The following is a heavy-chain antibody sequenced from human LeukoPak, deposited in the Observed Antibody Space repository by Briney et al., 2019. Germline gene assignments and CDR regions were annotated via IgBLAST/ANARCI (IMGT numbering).Heavy chain of an antibody. CDR2: INHSGST. CDR1: GGSFSGYY. D-gene: IGHD3-3*01. V-gene: IGHV4-34*01. CDR3: ARGNYDFWSGYPLDY. Sequence: SETLSLTCAVYGGSFSGYYWSWIRRPPGKGLEWIGEINHSGSTNYNPSLKSRVTISVDTSKNQFSLKLSSVTAADTAVYYCARGNYDFWSGYPLDYWGQGTLVTVSS. J-gene: IGHJ4*02.